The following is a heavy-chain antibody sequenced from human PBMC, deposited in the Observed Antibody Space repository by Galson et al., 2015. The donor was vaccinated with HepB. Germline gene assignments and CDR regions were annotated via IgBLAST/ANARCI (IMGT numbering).Heavy chain of an antibody. J-gene: IGHJ4*02. Sequence: SLRLSCAASGFTFSRYWMSWVRQAPGKGLVWVSRINSDGSSTSYADSVKGRFTISRDNAKNTLYLQMNSLRAEDTAVYCCARTTYSGSYDFDYWGQGTLVTVSS. CDR3: ARTTYSGSYDFDY. CDR1: GFTFSRYW. CDR2: INSDGSST. V-gene: IGHV3-74*01. D-gene: IGHD1-26*01.